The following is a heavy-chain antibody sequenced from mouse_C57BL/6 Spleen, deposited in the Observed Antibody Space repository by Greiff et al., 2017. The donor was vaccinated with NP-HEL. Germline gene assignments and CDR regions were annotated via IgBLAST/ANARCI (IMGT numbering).Heavy chain of an antibody. V-gene: IGHV5-6*01. CDR3: ARHADYSNYDAMDY. J-gene: IGHJ4*01. Sequence: DVQLVESGGDLVKPGGSLKLSCAASGFTFSSYGMSWVRQTPDKRLEWVATISSGGSYTYYPDSVKGRFTISRDNAKNTLYLQMSSLKSEDTAMYYCARHADYSNYDAMDYWGQGTSVTVSS. CDR2: ISSGGSYT. D-gene: IGHD2-5*01. CDR1: GFTFSSYG.